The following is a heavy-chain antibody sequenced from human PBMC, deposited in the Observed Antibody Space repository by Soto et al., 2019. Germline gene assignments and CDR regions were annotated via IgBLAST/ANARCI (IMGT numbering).Heavy chain of an antibody. V-gene: IGHV3-15*07. CDR1: GFTFSNAW. Sequence: PGGALRLSCAASGFTFSNAWINWVRPAPGKGLEWVGRVKSKNDGGTTDFAAPVKGRFAISRDDSKNMVYLEMNSLQTEDTAIYYCTTDSYITSIIVRFDYWGHGTLVTVSS. CDR2: VKSKNDGGTT. CDR3: TTDSYITSIIVRFDY. J-gene: IGHJ4*01. D-gene: IGHD3-22*01.